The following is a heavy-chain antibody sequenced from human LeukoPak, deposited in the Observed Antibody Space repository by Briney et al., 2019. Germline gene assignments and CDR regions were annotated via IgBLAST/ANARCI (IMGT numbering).Heavy chain of an antibody. Sequence: GGSLRLSCAASGFTFSSYGMHWVRQAPGKGLEWVAFIRYDGSNKYYADSVKGRFTISRDNSKNTLHLQMNSLRAEDTAVYYCAKVGGYCSGGSCYSQGLHYMDVWGKGTTVTVSS. CDR2: IRYDGSNK. CDR3: AKVGGYCSGGSCYSQGLHYMDV. D-gene: IGHD2-15*01. CDR1: GFTFSSYG. V-gene: IGHV3-30*02. J-gene: IGHJ6*03.